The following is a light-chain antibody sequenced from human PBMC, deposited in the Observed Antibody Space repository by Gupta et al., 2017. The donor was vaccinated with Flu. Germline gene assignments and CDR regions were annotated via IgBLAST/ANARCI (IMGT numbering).Light chain of an antibody. Sequence: ASISCRSSQSLLRSDGNNYLDWYLQKPGRSPQLLIYSGSIRASGVPARFSGSGSGTDFTLKISRVDAEDVGVYYCMQVVHDPRIFGPGTKVDLK. CDR2: SGS. J-gene: IGKJ3*01. CDR3: MQVVHDPRI. V-gene: IGKV2-28*01. CDR1: QSLLRSDGNNY.